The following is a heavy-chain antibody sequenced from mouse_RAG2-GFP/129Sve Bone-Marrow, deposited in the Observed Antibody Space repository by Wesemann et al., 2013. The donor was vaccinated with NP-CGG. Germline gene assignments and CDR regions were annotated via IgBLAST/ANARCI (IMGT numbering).Heavy chain of an antibody. CDR3: ARHYYGSSYYAMDY. CDR2: ISNGGGST. J-gene: IGHJ4*01. V-gene: IGHV5-12*01. Sequence: LEWVAYISNGGGSTYYPDTVKGRFTISRDNAKNTLYLQMSRLKSEDTAMYYCARHYYGSSYYAMDYWGQGTSVTVSS. D-gene: IGHD1-1*01.